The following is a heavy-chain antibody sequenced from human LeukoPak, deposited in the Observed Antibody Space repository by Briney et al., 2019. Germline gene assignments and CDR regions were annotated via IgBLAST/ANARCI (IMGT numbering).Heavy chain of an antibody. Sequence: PGGSLRLSCAASGFTFSSYSMNWVRRAPGKGLEWVSSISSSSSYIYYADSVKGRFTISRDNAKNSLSLQMNSLRVEDTAVYYCARSAQRGIGAFDIWGQGTMVTVSS. CDR2: ISSSSSYI. J-gene: IGHJ3*02. D-gene: IGHD3-16*01. CDR3: ARSAQRGIGAFDI. CDR1: GFTFSSYS. V-gene: IGHV3-21*01.